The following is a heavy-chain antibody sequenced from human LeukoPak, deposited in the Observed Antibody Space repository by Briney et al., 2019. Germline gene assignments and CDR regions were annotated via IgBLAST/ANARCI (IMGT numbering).Heavy chain of an antibody. J-gene: IGHJ4*02. CDR2: IYTSGST. CDR3: ARGEYQLLFSY. CDR1: GDSISSGNYY. V-gene: IGHV4-61*02. D-gene: IGHD2-2*01. Sequence: SQTLSLTCTVSGDSISSGNYYWSWIRQPAGKGLEWIGRIYTSGSTNYNPSLKSRVTISVDTSKDQFSLKLSSVTAADTAVYYCARGEYQLLFSYWGQGTLVTVSS.